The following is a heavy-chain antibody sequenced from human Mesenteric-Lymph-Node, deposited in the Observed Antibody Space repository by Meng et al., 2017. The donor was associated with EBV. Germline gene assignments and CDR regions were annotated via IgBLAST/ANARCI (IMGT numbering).Heavy chain of an antibody. J-gene: IGHJ4*02. CDR1: DYTLSGSHYY. D-gene: IGHD4-17*01. CDR3: AKDDYGDFLITY. Sequence: EPQAAGPGLGKPSETLSPTCTVSDYTLSGSHYYWSWIRQSPGRGLEWIGSIYRSGSSFYNPSLQSRFTISVDTSKNQFSLKLTSVTAADTAVYYCAKDDYGDFLITYWGQGTLVTVSS. CDR2: IYRSGSS. V-gene: IGHV4-39*01.